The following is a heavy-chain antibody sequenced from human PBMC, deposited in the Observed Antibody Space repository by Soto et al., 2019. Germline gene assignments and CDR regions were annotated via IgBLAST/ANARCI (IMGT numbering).Heavy chain of an antibody. D-gene: IGHD2-15*01. Sequence: QVQLQQWGAGLLKPSETLSLTCAVYGGSFSGYYWSWIRQPPGKGLEWIGEINHSGSTNYNPSLKSRVTISVDTSKNQFSLKLSSVTAADTAVYYCATGRRVVAATRSVAFDIWGQGTMVTVSS. J-gene: IGHJ3*02. CDR3: ATGRRVVAATRSVAFDI. V-gene: IGHV4-34*01. CDR2: INHSGST. CDR1: GGSFSGYY.